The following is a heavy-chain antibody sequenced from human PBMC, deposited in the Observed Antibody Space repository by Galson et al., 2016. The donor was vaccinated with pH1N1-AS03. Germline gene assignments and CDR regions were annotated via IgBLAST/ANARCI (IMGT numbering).Heavy chain of an antibody. J-gene: IGHJ4*02. CDR2: ISWNSAMI. D-gene: IGHD6-13*01. Sequence: SLRLSCAASGFTFNDYAMHWVRQAPGKGLEWVSGISWNSAMIGYADSVRGRFNISRDNAKNSLYLEMSSLRREDTAIYFCTRAPPGGSSWIGGHFDHWGQGILVTVSS. CDR3: TRAPPGGSSWIGGHFDH. V-gene: IGHV3-9*01. CDR1: GFTFNDYA.